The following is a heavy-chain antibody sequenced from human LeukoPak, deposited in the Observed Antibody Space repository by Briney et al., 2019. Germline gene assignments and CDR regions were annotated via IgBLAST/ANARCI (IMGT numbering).Heavy chain of an antibody. V-gene: IGHV3-7*04. Sequence: PGGSLRLSCAASGFTFNTYCMTWVRQAPGRGLEWVANIKPDGSEKYYADSVKGRFTISRDNAKNSVYLQMNSLGAEDTALYYCVRGITIVRGAVIGFAFDIRGPGTIVTVS. CDR2: IKPDGSEK. D-gene: IGHD3-10*01. CDR1: GFTFNTYC. CDR3: VRGITIVRGAVIGFAFDI. J-gene: IGHJ3*02.